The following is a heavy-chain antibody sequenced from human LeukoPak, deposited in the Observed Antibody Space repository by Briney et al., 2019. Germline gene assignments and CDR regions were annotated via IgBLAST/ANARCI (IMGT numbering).Heavy chain of an antibody. CDR2: INPNSGGT. V-gene: IGHV1-2*02. J-gene: IGHJ3*02. CDR3: ARGSSRSPRDAFDI. Sequence: ASVKVSFKASGYTFTVYYMHWVRQAPGQGREWMGWINPNSGGTNYTQKFQGRVTMTRDTSISTAYMELSSLKSEDTAVYYCARGSSRSPRDAFDIWGQGTMVTVSS. CDR1: GYTFTVYY.